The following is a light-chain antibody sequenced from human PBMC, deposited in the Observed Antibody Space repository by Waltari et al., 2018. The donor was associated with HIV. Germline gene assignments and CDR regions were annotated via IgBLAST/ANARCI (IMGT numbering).Light chain of an antibody. J-gene: IGLJ3*02. Sequence: SVLTQPPSVSGTPGQEISISCSGNNSNIGAGYDVHWYRQSQGPAPKRGLYGDSFRPSGVPDRFAGSRSGNSVSLDITGLRAEDEGDYYCQSYDKSLSGLWVFGGGTKLTVL. CDR3: QSYDKSLSGLWV. V-gene: IGLV1-40*01. CDR2: GDS. CDR1: NSNIGAGYD.